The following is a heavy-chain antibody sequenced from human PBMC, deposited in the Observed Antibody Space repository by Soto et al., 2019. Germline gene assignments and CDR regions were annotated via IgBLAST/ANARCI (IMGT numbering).Heavy chain of an antibody. CDR1: GGSISSGGYY. Sequence: QVQMQESGPGLVKPSQTLSLTCPVSGGSISSGGYYWSWIRQHPGKGLEWIGYIYYSGSTYYHPSLSCRVTISVVTSKNQFSLKLSSVTSADTAVYYCTRGCIVAASPLDYWGKGTLVTVSS. J-gene: IGHJ4*02. CDR3: TRGCIVAASPLDY. CDR2: IYYSGST. V-gene: IGHV4-31*03. D-gene: IGHD6-13*01.